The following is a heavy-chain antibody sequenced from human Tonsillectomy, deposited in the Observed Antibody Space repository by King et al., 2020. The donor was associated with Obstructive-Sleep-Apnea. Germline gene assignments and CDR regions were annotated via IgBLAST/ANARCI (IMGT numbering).Heavy chain of an antibody. CDR1: GFTFSDYY. D-gene: IGHD4-17*01. CDR2: ISGSQSAT. CDR3: ARGGDYGDYNDF. J-gene: IGHJ4*02. V-gene: IGHV3-11*01. Sequence: HVQLVESGGGLVKPGGSLRLSCAASGFTFSDYYMHWIRQAPGKGLEWLSYISGSQSATYYADSVKGRFTISRDNAKNSLYLQLNTLRVEDSAVYYCARGGDYGDYNDFWGQGTLVTVSS.